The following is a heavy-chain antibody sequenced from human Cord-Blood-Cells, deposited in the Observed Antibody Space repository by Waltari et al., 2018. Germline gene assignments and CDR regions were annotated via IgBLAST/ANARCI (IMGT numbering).Heavy chain of an antibody. Sequence: QVQLQQWGAGLLKPSETLSLPCAVYGGSFSGYSWRWIRQPPGKGLEWIGEINHSGSTNYNPSLKSRVTISVDTSKNQFSLKLSSVTAADTAVYYCARGIAVAGDAFDIWGQGTMVTVSS. D-gene: IGHD6-19*01. CDR2: INHSGST. CDR1: GGSFSGYS. CDR3: ARGIAVAGDAFDI. V-gene: IGHV4-34*01. J-gene: IGHJ3*02.